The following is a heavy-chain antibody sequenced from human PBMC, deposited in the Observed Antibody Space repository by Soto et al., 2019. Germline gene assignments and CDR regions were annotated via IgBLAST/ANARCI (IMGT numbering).Heavy chain of an antibody. V-gene: IGHV3-23*01. J-gene: IGHJ4*02. Sequence: PGGSLRLSCAASGFTFSSYAMSWVRQAPGKGLEWVSAISGSGGSTYYADSVKGRFTISRDNSKNTLYLQMNSLRAEDTAVYYCAKTHASYYGSGSYYYFDYWGQGTLVTVYS. CDR2: ISGSGGST. CDR1: GFTFSSYA. CDR3: AKTHASYYGSGSYYYFDY. D-gene: IGHD3-10*01.